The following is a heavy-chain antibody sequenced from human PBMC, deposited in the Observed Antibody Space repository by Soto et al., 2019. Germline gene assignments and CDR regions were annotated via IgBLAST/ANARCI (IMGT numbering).Heavy chain of an antibody. Sequence: EAQLLESGGGLVRPGGSLRLSCAASGFTFTSYAMTWVRQAPGKGLEWVSGISGTGGSTYYAESVKGRFTISRDKSKNTLYLHVNSLRAEDTAVYYCARGSAYSDYDLEYWGQGTLVTVSS. V-gene: IGHV3-23*01. J-gene: IGHJ4*02. D-gene: IGHD4-17*01. CDR3: ARGSAYSDYDLEY. CDR2: ISGTGGST. CDR1: GFTFTSYA.